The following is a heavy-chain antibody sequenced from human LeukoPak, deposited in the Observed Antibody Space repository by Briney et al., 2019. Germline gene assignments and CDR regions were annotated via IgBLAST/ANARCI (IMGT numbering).Heavy chain of an antibody. CDR1: GGTFSSYA. CDR3: ARSGYYYYYMDV. J-gene: IGHJ6*03. D-gene: IGHD3-10*01. CDR2: IIPIFGTA. Sequence: ASVKVSCKASGGTFSSYAISWVRQAPGQGPEWMGGIIPIFGTANYAQKFQGRVTITTDESTSTAYMELSSLRSEDTAVYYCARSGYYYYYMDVWGKGTTVTVSS. V-gene: IGHV1-69*05.